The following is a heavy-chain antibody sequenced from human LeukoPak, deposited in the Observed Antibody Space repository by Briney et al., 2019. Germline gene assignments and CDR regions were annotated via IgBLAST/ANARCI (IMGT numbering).Heavy chain of an antibody. CDR3: ARKGISDWRYCSSTSCYLRYYYYMDV. CDR2: IIPIFGTA. J-gene: IGHJ6*03. CDR1: GGTFSSYA. Sequence: GASVKVSCKASGGTFSSYAISWVRQAPGQGLEWMGGIIPIFGTANYAQKFQGRVTITADESTSTAYMELSSLRSEDTAVYYCARKGISDWRYCSSTSCYLRYYYYMDVWGKGTTVTVSS. D-gene: IGHD2-2*01. V-gene: IGHV1-69*13.